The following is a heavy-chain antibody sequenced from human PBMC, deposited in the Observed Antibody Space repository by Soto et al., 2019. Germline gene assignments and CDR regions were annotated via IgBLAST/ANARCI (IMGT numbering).Heavy chain of an antibody. CDR1: GFTFSSYG. CDR2: IWYDGGNK. J-gene: IGHJ6*02. CDR3: ARDSERFLEGDYYGMDV. D-gene: IGHD3-3*01. Sequence: PGGSLRLSCAASGFTFSSYGMHWVRQAPGKGLEWVAVIWYDGGNKYYADSVKGRFTISRDNSKNTLYLQMNSLRAEDTAVYYCARDSERFLEGDYYGMDVWGQGTTVTVSS. V-gene: IGHV3-33*01.